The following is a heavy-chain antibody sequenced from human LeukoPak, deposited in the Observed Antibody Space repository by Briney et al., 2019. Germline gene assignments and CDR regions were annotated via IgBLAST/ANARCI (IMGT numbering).Heavy chain of an antibody. CDR2: MNPNSGNT. V-gene: IGHV1-8*01. CDR3: AGASNDFWSGYYDFDY. J-gene: IGHJ4*02. CDR1: GYTFTSYD. Sequence: ASVKVSCKASGYTFTSYDINWVRQATGQGLEWMGWMNPNSGNTGYAQKFQDRVTMTRNTSISTAYMELSSLRSEDTAVYYCAGASNDFWSGYYDFDYWGQGTLVTVSS. D-gene: IGHD3-3*01.